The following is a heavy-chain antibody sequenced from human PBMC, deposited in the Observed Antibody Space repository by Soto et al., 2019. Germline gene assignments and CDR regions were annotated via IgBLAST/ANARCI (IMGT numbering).Heavy chain of an antibody. CDR1: GFTFSDEN. D-gene: IGHD2-2*01. Sequence: QLVESGGGLVKPGGSLRLSSSASGFTFSDENMSWVRQVPGKGLEWVSGISGGGSYIFYADSVQGRFSISRDNPKNSLFLEMNSLRVEDTAVYYCARDSDCHSTSCFFPPHVWGQGTTVTVSS. CDR2: ISGGGSYI. J-gene: IGHJ6*02. CDR3: ARDSDCHSTSCFFPPHV. V-gene: IGHV3-21*06.